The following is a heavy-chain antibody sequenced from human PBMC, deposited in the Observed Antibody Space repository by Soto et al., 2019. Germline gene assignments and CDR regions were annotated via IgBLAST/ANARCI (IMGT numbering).Heavy chain of an antibody. J-gene: IGHJ6*03. V-gene: IGHV3-48*01. D-gene: IGHD7-27*01. Sequence: EVQLVESGGGLVQPGGSLRLSCATSGFILSDCAMNWVRQAPGKGLEWVSYISSSSSVIDYAASVKGRFTVSRDNARNSLYRQMNSLRAEDTAVYYCARDLSWGSNWYYYMDVWGKGTTVTVSS. CDR1: GFILSDCA. CDR3: ARDLSWGSNWYYYMDV. CDR2: ISSSSSVI.